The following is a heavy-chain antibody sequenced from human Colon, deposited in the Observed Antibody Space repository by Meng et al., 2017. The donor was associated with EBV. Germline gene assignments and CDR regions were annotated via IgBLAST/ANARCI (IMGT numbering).Heavy chain of an antibody. Sequence: QARLQLSGPGLVKPSQTLSLTCTVSGGSINSGDYSWSWIRQPPGKGLEWIGYFYYTGSTYYNPSLKSRVTISMDTSKNQFSLRLSSVTAADTAVYYCARNYYFDYWGQGTLVTVSS. CDR1: GGSINSGDYS. CDR3: ARNYYFDY. V-gene: IGHV4-30-4*01. CDR2: FYYTGST. J-gene: IGHJ4*02.